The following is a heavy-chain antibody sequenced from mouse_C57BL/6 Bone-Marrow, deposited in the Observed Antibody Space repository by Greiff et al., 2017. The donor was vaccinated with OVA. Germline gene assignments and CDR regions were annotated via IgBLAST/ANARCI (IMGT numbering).Heavy chain of an antibody. CDR2: IDPADGNT. D-gene: IGHD1-1*01. Sequence: VQLQQSVAELVRPGASVKLSCTASGFNIKNTYMHWVKQRPEQGLEWIGRIDPADGNTKYAPQFQGKATITADTSSNTAYLQLSSLTSEDTAIYYCADYYGSSYWYFDVWGTGTTVTVSS. J-gene: IGHJ1*03. CDR3: ADYYGSSYWYFDV. V-gene: IGHV14-3*01. CDR1: GFNIKNTY.